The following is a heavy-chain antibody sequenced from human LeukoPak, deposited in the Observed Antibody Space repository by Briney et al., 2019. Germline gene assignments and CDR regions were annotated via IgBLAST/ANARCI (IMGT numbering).Heavy chain of an antibody. V-gene: IGHV3-11*01. Sequence: GGSLRLSCAASGFTFSDYYMSWIRQAPGKGLEWVSYISSSGSTIYYADSVKGRFTISRDNAKNSLYLQMNSLRAEDTAVYYCARVYSSSWYRVDPWGQGTLVTVSS. D-gene: IGHD6-13*01. CDR2: ISSSGSTI. CDR3: ARVYSSSWYRVDP. CDR1: GFTFSDYY. J-gene: IGHJ5*02.